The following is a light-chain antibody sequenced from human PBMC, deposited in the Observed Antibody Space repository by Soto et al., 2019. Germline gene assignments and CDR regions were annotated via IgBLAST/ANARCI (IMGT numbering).Light chain of an antibody. V-gene: IGLV1-51*02. J-gene: IGLJ1*01. CDR1: SSNIGDSY. CDR3: GTWDGSLSAEV. Sequence: QSVLTQPPSVSAAPGQKVTISCSGSSSNIGDSYVYWYQQLPGTAPKLLIYENDKRPSGIPDRFSGSKSGTSATLGITGLQTGDEADYYCGTWDGSLSAEVFGTGTKLNVL. CDR2: END.